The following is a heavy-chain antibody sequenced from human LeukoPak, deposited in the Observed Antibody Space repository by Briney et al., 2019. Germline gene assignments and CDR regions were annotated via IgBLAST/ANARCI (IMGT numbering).Heavy chain of an antibody. CDR1: GGSIRSTNYY. D-gene: IGHD3-9*01. Sequence: PSETLSLTCTVSGGSIRSTNYYWGWIRQPPGKGLEWIGSIYYSGNTYHSPSLMSRVTISVDTSKNQFSLKLSSVTAADTAVYYCARLNDILTGPKYRPNYYYYYYMDVWGKGTTVTISS. V-gene: IGHV4-39*07. CDR2: IYYSGNT. CDR3: ARLNDILTGPKYRPNYYYYYYMDV. J-gene: IGHJ6*03.